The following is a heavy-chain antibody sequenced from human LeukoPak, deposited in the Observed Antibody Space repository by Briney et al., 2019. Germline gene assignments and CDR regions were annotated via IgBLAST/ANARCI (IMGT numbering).Heavy chain of an antibody. CDR2: INHSGSA. D-gene: IGHD1-26*01. V-gene: IGHV4-34*01. CDR3: ARRPPYSGINNYRNRARATDIDL. J-gene: IGHJ5*02. Sequence: KTSETLSLTWAVHGGSFSGCYWTWIRHPPGEGLECIVEINHSGSATYSPSLQSRLTITVDTSRAQFSLKLNSVTAADTAVYFCARRPPYSGINNYRNRARATDIDLWGQGSLVTVSS. CDR1: GGSFSGCY.